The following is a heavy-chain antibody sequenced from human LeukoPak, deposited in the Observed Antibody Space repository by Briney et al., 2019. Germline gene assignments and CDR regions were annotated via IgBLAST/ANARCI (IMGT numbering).Heavy chain of an antibody. V-gene: IGHV3-23*01. J-gene: IGHJ4*02. CDR2: ISGSGGST. CDR1: GFTFSSYA. D-gene: IGHD3-22*01. CDR3: AKEKKYYYDSTGYPGYDY. Sequence: GGSLRLSCAASGFTFSSYAMSWVRQAPGKGLEWVSAISGSGGSTYYADSVKGRFTISRDNSKNTLYLQMNSLRAEDTAVYYCAKEKKYYYDSTGYPGYDYWGQGTLVTVSS.